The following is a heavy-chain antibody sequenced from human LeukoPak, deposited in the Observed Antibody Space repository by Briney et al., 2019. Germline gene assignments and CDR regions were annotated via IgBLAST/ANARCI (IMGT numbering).Heavy chain of an antibody. Sequence: KPGGSLRLSCAASGFTFSSYSMNWVRQPPGKGLEWIGSIYYSGSTYYNPSLKSRVTISVVTSKNQFSLKLSSVTAADTAVYYCARAVVPAAILGFDPWGQGTLVTVSS. CDR3: ARAVVPAAILGFDP. D-gene: IGHD2-2*02. V-gene: IGHV4-39*07. J-gene: IGHJ5*02. CDR2: IYYSGST. CDR1: GFTFSSYS.